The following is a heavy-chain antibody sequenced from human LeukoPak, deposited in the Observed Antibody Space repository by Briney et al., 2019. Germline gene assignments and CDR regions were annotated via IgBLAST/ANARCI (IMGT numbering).Heavy chain of an antibody. CDR1: GGSIDDYL. Sequence: SETLSLTCTVPGGSIDDYLGSWFRQPAGKGLEWVGRVSWSGSTNSNPSLNSRITMSVDTTKTQISLKLSYMSAADTAVEYYARCLNTYYYDSSGYSPEHYYMDVWGNGTTVPVSS. CDR2: VSWSGST. J-gene: IGHJ6*03. V-gene: IGHV4-4*07. CDR3: ARCLNTYYYDSSGYSPEHYYMDV. D-gene: IGHD3-22*01.